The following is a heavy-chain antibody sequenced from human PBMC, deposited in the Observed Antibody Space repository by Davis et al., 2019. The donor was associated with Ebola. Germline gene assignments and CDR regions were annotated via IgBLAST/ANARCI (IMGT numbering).Heavy chain of an antibody. J-gene: IGHJ4*02. CDR3: ARDTGAQWEVRGFDY. D-gene: IGHD1-26*01. Sequence: PGGSLRLSCAASRFTFSSYRMNWVRQAPGKGLEWVSSISGSSSYIYYADSVKGRFTISRDNAKNSLYLQMNSLRAEDTAVYYCARDTGAQWEVRGFDYWGQGTLVTVSS. V-gene: IGHV3-21*04. CDR2: ISGSSSYI. CDR1: RFTFSSYR.